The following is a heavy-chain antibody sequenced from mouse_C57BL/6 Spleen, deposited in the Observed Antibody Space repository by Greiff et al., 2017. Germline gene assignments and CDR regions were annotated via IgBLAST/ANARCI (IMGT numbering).Heavy chain of an antibody. D-gene: IGHD2-2*01. J-gene: IGHJ2*01. CDR2: IDPEPGGT. V-gene: IGHV1-15*01. Sequence: QVQLQQSGAELVRPGASVTLSCKASGYTFTDYEMHWVKQTPVHGLEWIGAIDPEPGGTAYNQKFKGKAILTADKSSSTAYMELRSLTSEDSAVYYCTRLTMVTTFDYWGQGTTLTVSS. CDR3: TRLTMVTTFDY. CDR1: GYTFTDYE.